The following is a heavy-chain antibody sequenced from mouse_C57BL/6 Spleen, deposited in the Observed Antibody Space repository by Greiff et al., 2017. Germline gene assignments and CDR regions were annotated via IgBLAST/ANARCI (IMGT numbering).Heavy chain of an antibody. V-gene: IGHV3-8*01. Sequence: EVQLVESGPGLAKPSQTLSLTCSVTGYSITSDYWNWIRKFPGNKLEYMGYISYSGSTYYNPSLKRRISITRDTSKNQYYLQLNSVTTEDTATYYCERHYGNYNYAMDYWDQGTSVTVTS. D-gene: IGHD2-1*01. CDR2: ISYSGST. J-gene: IGHJ4*01. CDR3: ERHYGNYNYAMDY. CDR1: GYSITSDY.